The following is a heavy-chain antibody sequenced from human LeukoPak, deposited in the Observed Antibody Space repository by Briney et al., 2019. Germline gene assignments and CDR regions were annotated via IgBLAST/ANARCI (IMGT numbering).Heavy chain of an antibody. D-gene: IGHD7-27*01. CDR3: ARDKLTGDSYFDY. V-gene: IGHV3-7*05. CDR2: IKQDGNEK. Sequence: GGSLRLSCAASGFTFSSYWMSWVRQAPGKGLEWVANIKQDGNEKYYVDSVKGRFTISRDNAKNSLYLQMNSLRAEDAAVYYCARDKLTGDSYFDYWGQGTLVTVSS. CDR1: GFTFSSYW. J-gene: IGHJ4*02.